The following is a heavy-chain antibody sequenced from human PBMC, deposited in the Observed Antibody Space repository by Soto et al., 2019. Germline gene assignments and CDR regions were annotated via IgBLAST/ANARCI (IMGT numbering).Heavy chain of an antibody. CDR3: ARGGDGSLFDY. J-gene: IGHJ4*02. D-gene: IGHD3-10*01. CDR1: GVSVRSYT. V-gene: IGHV4-4*07. Sequence: PSGTLALTCVVSGVSVRSYTWSWVRQPANKGLEWIGRVISSGSTTYNPSLKSRVSISVDTPENQFSLKLSSVTAADTAVYYCARGGDGSLFDYWGQGTLVTVSS. CDR2: VISSGST.